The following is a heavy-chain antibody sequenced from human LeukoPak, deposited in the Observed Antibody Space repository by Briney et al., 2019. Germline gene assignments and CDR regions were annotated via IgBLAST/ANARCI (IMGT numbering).Heavy chain of an antibody. J-gene: IGHJ3*02. CDR2: ISGSGGTK. CDR1: GFTFSSYA. V-gene: IGHV3-23*01. Sequence: PGRSLRLSCAASGFTFSSYAMSWVRQAPGKGLEWVSVISGSGGTKCYADSVKGRFTISRDNAKNSLYLQMNSLRAEDTAVYYCARDGPLAFDIWGQGTMVTVSS. CDR3: ARDGPLAFDI.